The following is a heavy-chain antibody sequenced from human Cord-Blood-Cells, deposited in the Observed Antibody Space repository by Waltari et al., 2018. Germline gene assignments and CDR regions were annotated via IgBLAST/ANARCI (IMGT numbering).Heavy chain of an antibody. V-gene: IGHV5-51*01. CDR1: GYSFTSYW. J-gene: IGHJ3*02. D-gene: IGHD5-12*01. CDR2: IFPGDSDT. Sequence: EVQLVQSGAEVKKPGESLKISCKGSGYSFTSYWIGWVRQMPGKGLEWMGIIFPGDSDTSYIPSFQGQVTISADKSISTAYLQGSSLKASDTAMYYCARPSEPYSCYDDAFDIWGQGTMVTVAS. CDR3: ARPSEPYSCYDDAFDI.